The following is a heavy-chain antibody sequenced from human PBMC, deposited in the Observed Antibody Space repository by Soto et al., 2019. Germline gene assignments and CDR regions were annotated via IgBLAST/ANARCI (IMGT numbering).Heavy chain of an antibody. V-gene: IGHV3-23*01. CDR2: ISGSGGST. Sequence: EVQLLESGGGLVHPGGSLRLSCAASGFTFSSYAMSWVRQAPGKGLEWVSAISGSGGSTYYADSVKGRFTISRDNSKNTLYLQMNSLRAEDTAVYYCANGDSSSWYYYYCMDAWGQGTTVTGSS. CDR1: GFTFSSYA. J-gene: IGHJ6*02. CDR3: ANGDSSSWYYYYCMDA. D-gene: IGHD6-13*01.